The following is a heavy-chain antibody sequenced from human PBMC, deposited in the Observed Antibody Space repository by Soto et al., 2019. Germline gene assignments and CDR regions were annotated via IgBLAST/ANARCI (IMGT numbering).Heavy chain of an antibody. J-gene: IGHJ6*02. V-gene: IGHV3-23*01. D-gene: IGHD4-17*01. CDR1: GLTFSNYA. Sequence: GGSLRLSCTASGLTFSNYAMSWVRQAPGKGLEFVSFIGGGGGSTYSADSVKGRFTVSRDNLKNTLSLQMNSLRVEDTAVYYCVKLLRSWYGHNALDVWGQGTTVTVSS. CDR2: IGGGGGST. CDR3: VKLLRSWYGHNALDV.